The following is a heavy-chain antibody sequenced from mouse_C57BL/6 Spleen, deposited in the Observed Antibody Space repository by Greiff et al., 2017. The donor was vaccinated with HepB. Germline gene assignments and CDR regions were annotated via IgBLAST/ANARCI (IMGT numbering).Heavy chain of an antibody. CDR3: AIKFITTVVATDY. Sequence: EVQLQQSGPELVKPGASVKISCKASGYTFTDYYMNWVKQSHGKSLEWIGDINPNNGGTSYNQKFKGKATLTVDKSSSTAYMELRSLTSEDSAVYYCAIKFITTVVATDYWGQGTTLTVSS. V-gene: IGHV1-26*01. CDR1: GYTFTDYY. J-gene: IGHJ2*01. CDR2: INPNNGGT. D-gene: IGHD1-1*01.